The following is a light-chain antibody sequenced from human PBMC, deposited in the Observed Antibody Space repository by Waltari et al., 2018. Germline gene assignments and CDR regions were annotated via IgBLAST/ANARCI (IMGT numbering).Light chain of an antibody. V-gene: IGLV3-21*04. CDR1: NIGTYS. J-gene: IGLJ1*01. Sequence: SYVVTQPPSVSVAPGATATITCGGGNIGTYSGYWYQQKAGQAPVLVIFYDRDRPSGIPDRFSGSNSGNTATLTISRVEAGDEARYYCHVWHPHVDPGVFGTGTEVTVL. CDR2: YDR. CDR3: HVWHPHVDPGV.